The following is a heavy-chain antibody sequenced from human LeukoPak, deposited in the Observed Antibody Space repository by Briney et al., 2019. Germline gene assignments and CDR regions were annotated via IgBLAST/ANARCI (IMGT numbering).Heavy chain of an antibody. D-gene: IGHD3-16*02. Sequence: PGGSLRLSCVASGFTFSSSGMPWVRQAPGRGPEWVAFIQYNETKTYYADSVKGRFTISRDTSKNTLHLQMNSLRADDTAVYYCAKGAFVRLGELSPYWGQGTLVTVSS. J-gene: IGHJ4*02. CDR1: GFTFSSSG. V-gene: IGHV3-30*02. CDR2: IQYNETKT. CDR3: AKGAFVRLGELSPY.